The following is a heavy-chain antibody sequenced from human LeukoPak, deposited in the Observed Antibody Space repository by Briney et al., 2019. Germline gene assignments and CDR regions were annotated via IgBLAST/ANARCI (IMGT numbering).Heavy chain of an antibody. V-gene: IGHV3-30*02. CDR2: IRYEGSNK. CDR3: AGGVCNNTSCRPYYFDY. J-gene: IGHJ4*02. CDR1: GFTFSSYG. D-gene: IGHD2-2*01. Sequence: GRALRLSCAASGFTFSSYGMHSVRQAPGNGLEMVAFIRYEGSNKYYADAVKGRFTISRDNSKNTLYLQRNSLTAEDTAVYYCAGGVCNNTSCRPYYFDYWGQGTLVTVSS.